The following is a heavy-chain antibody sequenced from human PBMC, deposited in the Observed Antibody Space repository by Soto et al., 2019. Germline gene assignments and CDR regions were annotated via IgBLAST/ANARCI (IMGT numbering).Heavy chain of an antibody. CDR2: ISSGGGST. CDR3: AREGSWDAFHI. J-gene: IGHJ3*02. CDR1: GFTFGTYE. V-gene: IGHV3-48*03. D-gene: IGHD2-15*01. Sequence: EVQVVESGGGLVQPGGSLRLSCAASGFTFGTYEMNWVRQAPGKGLEWVSYISSGGGSTYYADSVKGRFTISRDNAKNSLFLQMDSLRAEDTAVYYCAREGSWDAFHIWGQGTKVTVSS.